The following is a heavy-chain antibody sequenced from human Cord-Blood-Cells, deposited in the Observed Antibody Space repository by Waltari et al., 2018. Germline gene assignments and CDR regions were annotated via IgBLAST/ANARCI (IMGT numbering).Heavy chain of an antibody. CDR3: TTDTSYGSGSYYFSFDY. V-gene: IGHV3-15*01. Sequence: MSWVRQAPGKGLEWVGRIKSKTDGGTTDYAAPVKGRFTISRDDSKNTLYLQMNSLKTEDTAVYYCTTDTSYGSGSYYFSFDYWGQGTLVTVSS. J-gene: IGHJ4*02. CDR2: IKSKTDGGTT. D-gene: IGHD3-10*01.